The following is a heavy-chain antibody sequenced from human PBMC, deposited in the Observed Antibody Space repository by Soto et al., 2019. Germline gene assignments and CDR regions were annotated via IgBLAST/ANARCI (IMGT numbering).Heavy chain of an antibody. CDR3: VRLVDIEDMIGWFYX. CDR2: IYLDGTT. CDR1: GYSISSGYF. Sequence: PEDTLSLTCVVSGYSISSGYFWAWIRQPPGDGLEWIGRIYLDGTTSYNTSLNGRVTISVDTSKNQFSLKLNSVIVADTAVYYCVRLVDIEDMIGWFYXWGQGTLFPVSX. D-gene: IGHD5-12*01. J-gene: IGHJ5*02. V-gene: IGHV4-38-2*01.